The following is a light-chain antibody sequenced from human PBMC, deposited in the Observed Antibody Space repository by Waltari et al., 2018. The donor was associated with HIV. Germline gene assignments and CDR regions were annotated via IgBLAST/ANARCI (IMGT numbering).Light chain of an antibody. J-gene: IGKJ1*01. V-gene: IGKV2-30*01. CDR2: KVS. Sequence: DVVVTQSPLSLPVTLGQPASIPCRSSQSLVSSDGNTYLNWFQQRPGQSPRRLIYKVSNRDSGVPDRFSGSGSGTDFTLKISRVEAEDVGVYDCMQDTDWPWTFGQGTKVEIK. CDR3: MQDTDWPWT. CDR1: QSLVSSDGNTY.